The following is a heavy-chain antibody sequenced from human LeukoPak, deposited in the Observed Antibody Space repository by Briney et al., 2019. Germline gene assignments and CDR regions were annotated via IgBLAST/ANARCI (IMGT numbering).Heavy chain of an antibody. CDR2: IKSRTDGETT. V-gene: IGHV3-15*01. D-gene: IGHD3-16*01. Sequence: GGSLRLSCTASGFTFSSVWMTWVRQAPGKGLEWVGRIKSRTDGETTDYAAPVKGRFSISSDDSENTLYLQMNSLKNEDSAVYFCTTVHGAGPVNFDYWGQGSLVTVSS. CDR3: TTVHGAGPVNFDY. CDR1: GFTFSSVW. J-gene: IGHJ4*02.